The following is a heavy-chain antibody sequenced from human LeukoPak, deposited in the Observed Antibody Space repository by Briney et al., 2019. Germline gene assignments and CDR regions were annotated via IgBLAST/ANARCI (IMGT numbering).Heavy chain of an antibody. CDR1: GFTFRSYA. D-gene: IGHD3-10*01. V-gene: IGHV3-23*01. CDR3: ARALISYYYGSGSYYFDY. J-gene: IGHJ4*02. Sequence: GGSLRLSCAASGFTFRSYAMSWVRQAPGKGLEWVSVISDSGGSTYYADSVKGRFTISRDNSKNTLYLQMNSLRAEDTAVYYCARALISYYYGSGSYYFDYWGQGTLVTVSS. CDR2: ISDSGGST.